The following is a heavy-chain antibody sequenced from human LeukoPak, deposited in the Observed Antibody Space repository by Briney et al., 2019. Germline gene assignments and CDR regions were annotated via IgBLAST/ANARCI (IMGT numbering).Heavy chain of an antibody. CDR3: ARVPITMIVEGGAYYFDY. CDR2: INWNGGST. J-gene: IGHJ4*02. V-gene: IGHV3-20*04. D-gene: IGHD3-22*01. Sequence: GGSLRLSCAASGFTFDDYGMSWVRQAPGKGLEWVSGINWNGGSTGYADSVKGRFTISRDNAKNSLYLQMNSLRAEDTALYYCARVPITMIVEGGAYYFDYWGQGTLVTVSS. CDR1: GFTFDDYG.